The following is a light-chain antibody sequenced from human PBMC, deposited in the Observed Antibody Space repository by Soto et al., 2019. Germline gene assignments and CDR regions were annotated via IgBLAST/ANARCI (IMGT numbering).Light chain of an antibody. J-gene: IGLJ1*01. CDR1: SSNIGAGYD. CDR2: GNS. CDR3: QSYDSSLSGYV. V-gene: IGLV1-40*01. Sequence: QPVLTEPPSVSGAPAQWVTNPCTGSSSNIGAGYDVHWYQQLPGTAPKLLIYGNSNRPSGVPDRFSGSKSGTSASLAITGLQAEDEADYYCQSYDSSLSGYVFGTGTKVTVL.